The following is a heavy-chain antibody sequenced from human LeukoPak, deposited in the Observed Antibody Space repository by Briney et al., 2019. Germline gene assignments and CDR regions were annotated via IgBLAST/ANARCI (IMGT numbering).Heavy chain of an antibody. J-gene: IGHJ3*02. CDR2: IYPADSDT. V-gene: IGHV5-51*01. CDR3: ARLRDDAFDI. Sequence: GESLKISCKGSGYRFTSNWIGWVRQMPGKGLEWMGIIYPADSDTRYSPSFQGQVTISADKSISTAYLQWSSLKASDTAMYYRARLRDDAFDIWGQVTMVTVSS. CDR1: GYRFTSNW. D-gene: IGHD3-10*01.